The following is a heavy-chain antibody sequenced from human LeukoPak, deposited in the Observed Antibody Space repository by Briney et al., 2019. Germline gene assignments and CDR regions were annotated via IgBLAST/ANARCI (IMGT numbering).Heavy chain of an antibody. CDR3: ARQYYADYFDY. CDR1: GGSISSYY. Sequence: SETLSLTCTVSGGSISSYYWSWIRQPPGKGLEWIGYIYYSGSTNYNPSLKSRVTISVDTSKNQFSLKLSSVTAADTAVYYCARQYYADYFDYWGQGTLVTVSS. CDR2: IYYSGST. V-gene: IGHV4-59*08. D-gene: IGHD2/OR15-2a*01. J-gene: IGHJ4*02.